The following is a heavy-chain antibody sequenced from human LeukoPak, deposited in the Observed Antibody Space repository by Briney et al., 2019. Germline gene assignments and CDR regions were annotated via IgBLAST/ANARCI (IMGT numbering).Heavy chain of an antibody. V-gene: IGHV4-59*01. Sequence: GSLRLSCAASGFTFSSYAMNWVRQAPGKGLEWIGYIYYSGSTNYNPSLKSRVTISVDTSKNQFSLKVSSVTAADTAVYYCARRGGSGRSFDYWGQGTLVTVSS. CDR1: GFTFSSYA. D-gene: IGHD3-10*01. CDR2: IYYSGST. CDR3: ARRGGSGRSFDY. J-gene: IGHJ4*02.